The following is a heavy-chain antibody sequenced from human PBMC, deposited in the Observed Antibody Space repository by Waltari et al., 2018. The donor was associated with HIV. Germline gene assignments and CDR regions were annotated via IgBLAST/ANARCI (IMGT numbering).Heavy chain of an antibody. CDR1: GFRLSDYW. CDR3: ARSDYFHN. D-gene: IGHD3-9*01. V-gene: IGHV3-74*01. J-gene: IGHJ4*02. Sequence: EAQLVESGGGSVQPGGSLRLTCVVSGFRLSDYWMHWVRQVPGKGLVWVSRIKSDANSATYAGSVKGRFTISSDNAKNTLYLQMNSLRDEDTAVYYCARSDYFHNWGQGTLVTVSS. CDR2: IKSDANSA.